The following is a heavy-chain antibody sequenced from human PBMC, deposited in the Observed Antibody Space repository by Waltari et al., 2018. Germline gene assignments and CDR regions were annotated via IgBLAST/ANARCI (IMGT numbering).Heavy chain of an antibody. V-gene: IGHV4-39*01. D-gene: IGHD3-10*01. CDR1: GGSISSSSYY. Sequence: QLQLQESGPGLAKPSETLSLTCPVFGGSISSSSYYWGWYPQPPGKGLEWIGSIYYSGSTYYNPSLKSRVTISVDTSKNQFSLKLSSVTAADTAVYYCAGIIWFYFDYWGQGTLVTVSS. CDR3: AGIIWFYFDY. CDR2: IYYSGST. J-gene: IGHJ4*02.